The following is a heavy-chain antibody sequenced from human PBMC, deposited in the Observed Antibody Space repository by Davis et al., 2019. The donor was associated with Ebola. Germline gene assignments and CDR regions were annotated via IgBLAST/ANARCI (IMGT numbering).Heavy chain of an antibody. J-gene: IGHJ3*02. CDR1: GGTFSSYA. Sequence: AASVKVSCKASGGTFSSYAISWVRQAPGQGPEWMGRIIPILGIANYAQKFQGRVTITADKSTSTAYMELSSLRSEDTAVYYCARRRDYDAFDIWGQGTMVTVSS. CDR3: ARRRDYDAFDI. V-gene: IGHV1-69*04. D-gene: IGHD2-21*01. CDR2: IIPILGIA.